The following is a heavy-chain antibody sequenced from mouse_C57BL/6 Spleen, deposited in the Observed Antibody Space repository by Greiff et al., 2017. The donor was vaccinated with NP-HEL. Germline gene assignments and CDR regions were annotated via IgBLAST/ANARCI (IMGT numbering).Heavy chain of an antibody. CDR1: GYTFTSYW. Sequence: QVQLQQPGAELVMPGASVKLSCKASGYTFTSYWMHWVKQRPGQGLEWIGEIDPSDSYANYNQKFKGKSTLTVDKSSSTAYMQLSSLTSEDSAVYYCARGTTGYYFDYWGQGTTLTVSS. D-gene: IGHD1-1*01. CDR3: ARGTTGYYFDY. CDR2: IDPSDSYA. J-gene: IGHJ2*01. V-gene: IGHV1-69*01.